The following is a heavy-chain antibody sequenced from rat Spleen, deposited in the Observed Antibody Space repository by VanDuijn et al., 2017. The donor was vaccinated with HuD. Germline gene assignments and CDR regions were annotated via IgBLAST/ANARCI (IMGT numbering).Heavy chain of an antibody. V-gene: IGHV2-1*01. CDR3: ARDAGILRY. CDR2: IWGDGST. CDR1: GFSLTSNS. D-gene: IGHD1-6*01. Sequence: QVQLKESGPGLVQPSQTLSLTCTVSGFSLTSNSVHWVRQPPGKGLEWMGGIWGDGSTDYNSTLKSRLSISRDTSKSQVFLKMNILQTEDTATYYCARDAGILRYWGQGVMVTVSS. J-gene: IGHJ2*01.